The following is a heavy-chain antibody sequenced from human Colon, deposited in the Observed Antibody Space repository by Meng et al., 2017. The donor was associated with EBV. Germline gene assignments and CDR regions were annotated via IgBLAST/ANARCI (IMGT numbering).Heavy chain of an antibody. CDR2: IYHSGST. CDR3: ASYGPCFGNNCPLSSFDQ. D-gene: IGHD1-20*01. CDR1: GGPISSGGYS. V-gene: IGHV4-30-2*01. J-gene: IGHJ4*02. Sequence: QLQLQESGSGLVKPSQTLSLTCAVSGGPISSGGYSWSWIRQPPGKGLEWIGYIYHSGSTYYNPSLKSRVTISIDTSKNQLSLMLSSVTAADTAVYYCASYGPCFGNNCPLSSFDQWGQGTLGNVSS.